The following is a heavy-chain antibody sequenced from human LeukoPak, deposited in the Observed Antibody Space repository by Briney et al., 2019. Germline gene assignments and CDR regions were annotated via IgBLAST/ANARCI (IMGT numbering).Heavy chain of an antibody. CDR1: GDSLNTNTW. D-gene: IGHD5-12*01. CDR2: IFHSGST. CDR3: AREAAYSGYDFSWFDP. V-gene: IGHV4-4*02. J-gene: IGHJ5*02. Sequence: SETLSLTCAVSGDSLNTNTWWSWVRQPPGKGLEWTGEIFHSGSTNYHPSLESRLTISMDKSKNSFSLRLTSVTAADTAVYYCAREAAYSGYDFSWFDPWGQGTLVTVSS.